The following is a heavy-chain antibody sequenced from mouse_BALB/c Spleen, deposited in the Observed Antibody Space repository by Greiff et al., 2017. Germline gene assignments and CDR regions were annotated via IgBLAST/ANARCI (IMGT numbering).Heavy chain of an antibody. CDR1: GYTFTDYN. Sequence: EVQLQQSGPELVKPGASVKISCKASGYTFTDYNMHWVKQSHGKSLEWIGYIYPYNGGTGYNQKFKSKATLTVDNSSSTAYMELRSLTSEDSAVYDGARGIYYGSRWYVDVWGAGTTVTVSA. CDR3: ARGIYYGSRWYVDV. D-gene: IGHD1-1*01. J-gene: IGHJ1*01. V-gene: IGHV1S29*02. CDR2: IYPYNGGT.